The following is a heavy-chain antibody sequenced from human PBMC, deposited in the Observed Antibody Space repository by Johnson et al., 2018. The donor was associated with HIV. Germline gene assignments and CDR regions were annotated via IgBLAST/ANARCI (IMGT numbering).Heavy chain of an antibody. Sequence: VQLVESGGGLVQPGGSLRLSCAASGFTFSSYAMTWVRQAPGKGLEWVSGISGSGGPTYYADSVKGRFTISRDNSKNTLFLQMNSLRAEDTAVFYCARACRDGYTCDAYDIWGQGTMVTVSS. CDR3: ARACRDGYTCDAYDI. CDR1: GFTFSSYA. D-gene: IGHD5-24*01. CDR2: ISGSGGPT. J-gene: IGHJ3*02. V-gene: IGHV3-23*04.